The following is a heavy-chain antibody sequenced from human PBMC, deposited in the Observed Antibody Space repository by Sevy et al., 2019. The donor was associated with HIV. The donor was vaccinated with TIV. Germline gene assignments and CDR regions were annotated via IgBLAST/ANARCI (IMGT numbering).Heavy chain of an antibody. V-gene: IGHV3-7*01. CDR2: IKQDGSEK. CDR1: GFTFSSYW. D-gene: IGHD6-13*01. J-gene: IGHJ6*02. CDR3: ARDVAAAAIYYYYYGMDV. Sequence: GGCLRLSCAASGFTFSSYWMSWVRQAPGKGLEWVANIKQDGSEKYYVDSVKGRFTISRDNAKNSLYLQMNSLRAEDTDVYYCARDVAAAAIYYYYYGMDVWGQGTTVDVSS.